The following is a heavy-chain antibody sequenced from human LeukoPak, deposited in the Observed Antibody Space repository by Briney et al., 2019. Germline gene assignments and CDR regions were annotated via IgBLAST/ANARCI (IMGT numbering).Heavy chain of an antibody. D-gene: IGHD3-10*01. CDR2: ISGSGDST. V-gene: IGHV3-23*01. CDR3: AKDAVRGSGRINWFDS. J-gene: IGHJ5*01. Sequence: GGSLRLSCAASGFTFSSYAMTWVRQAPGKGLEWVSAISGSGDSTYYADSVKGRFTVSRDNSKNTLYLQMNSLRVGDTAVYYCAKDAVRGSGRINWFDSWGQGTLVTVSS. CDR1: GFTFSSYA.